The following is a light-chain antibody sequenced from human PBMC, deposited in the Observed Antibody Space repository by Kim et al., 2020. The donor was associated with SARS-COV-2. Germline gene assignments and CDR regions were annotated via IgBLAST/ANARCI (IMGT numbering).Light chain of an antibody. Sequence: PGERATLSCRASQNIDTYLAWYQQRPGQAPRLLVYDASNRATGVPDRFSGSGSGTDFTLTISSLEPEDFSIYYCQQRNSWPPAVTFGGGTRVDIK. CDR3: QQRNSWPPAVT. V-gene: IGKV3-11*01. J-gene: IGKJ4*01. CDR2: DAS. CDR1: QNIDTY.